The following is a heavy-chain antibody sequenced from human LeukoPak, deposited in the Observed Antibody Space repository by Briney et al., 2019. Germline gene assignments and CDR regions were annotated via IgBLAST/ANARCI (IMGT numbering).Heavy chain of an antibody. J-gene: IGHJ5*02. CDR2: VLLAESDA. V-gene: IGHV3-30*02. CDR1: GFTFSILA. D-gene: IGHD3-3*01. Sequence: GGSLRLSCETSGFTFSILAFNWVRQAPAKGLEWGAFVLLAESDAAYAESVKGRFAISRDDSKNTVYLQMDSLRDADTAVYYCATSVSGPDFWSGPWGRGTQVTVSS. CDR3: ATSVSGPDFWSGP.